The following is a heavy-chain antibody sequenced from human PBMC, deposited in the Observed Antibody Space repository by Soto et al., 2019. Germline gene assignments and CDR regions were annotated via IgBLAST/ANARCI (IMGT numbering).Heavy chain of an antibody. CDR3: ARDSGVSSSSPLDY. J-gene: IGHJ4*02. V-gene: IGHV3-64*07. CDR2: ISSNGHSS. Sequence: EVQLVESGGGLVQPGGSLRLSCAASGFTFSYHAMHWVRQAPGKGLEYVSGISSNGHSSFYVDSVKDRFTISRDNSKAELYLQMGGLRAEDMGVYYCARDSGVSSSSPLDYWGQGTLVTVSS. D-gene: IGHD6-6*01. CDR1: GFTFSYHA.